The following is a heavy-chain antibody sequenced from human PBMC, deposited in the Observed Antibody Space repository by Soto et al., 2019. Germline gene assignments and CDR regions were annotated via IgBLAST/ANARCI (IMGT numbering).Heavy chain of an antibody. Sequence: ASVKVSCKASGYTFTSYYINWVRQATGQGLEWMGWMNPNSGNTGYAQKFQGRVTMTRNTSISTAYMELSSLRSKDTAVYYCARGLGYCSGGSCYLLDTAFVIWGQGTMVTVSS. V-gene: IGHV1-8*01. CDR1: GYTFTSYY. J-gene: IGHJ3*02. CDR2: MNPNSGNT. D-gene: IGHD2-15*01. CDR3: ARGLGYCSGGSCYLLDTAFVI.